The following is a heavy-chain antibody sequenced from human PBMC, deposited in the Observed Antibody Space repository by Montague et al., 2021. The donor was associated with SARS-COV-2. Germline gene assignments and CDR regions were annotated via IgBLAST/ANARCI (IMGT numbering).Heavy chain of an antibody. Sequence: LSLTCTVSGGSISSSSYYWGWIRQPPGKGLEWIGSIYYSGSTYYXPSLKSRVTISVDTSKNQFSLKLSSVTAADTAVYYCAGLGSPRITIFGVVTHNWFDPWGQGTLVTVSS. V-gene: IGHV4-39*01. J-gene: IGHJ5*02. CDR2: IYYSGST. CDR1: GGSISSSSYY. D-gene: IGHD3-3*01. CDR3: AGLGSPRITIFGVVTHNWFDP.